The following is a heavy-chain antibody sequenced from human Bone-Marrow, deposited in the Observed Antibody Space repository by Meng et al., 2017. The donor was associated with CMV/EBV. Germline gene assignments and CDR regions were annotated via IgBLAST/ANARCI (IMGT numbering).Heavy chain of an antibody. CDR3: ARTPEYSYGWYDF. V-gene: IGHV4-61*01. CDR1: GGPVYTGSYY. J-gene: IGHJ5*01. D-gene: IGHD6-6*01. Sequence: GSLRLSCTVSGGPVYTGSYYWSWIRQPPGKGLEWIGFIYYTGTTLYNPSLKSRVTISVDTSENQFSLKLTSVTAADTAVYYCARTPEYSYGWYDFWGQGTLVTVSS. CDR2: IYYTGTT.